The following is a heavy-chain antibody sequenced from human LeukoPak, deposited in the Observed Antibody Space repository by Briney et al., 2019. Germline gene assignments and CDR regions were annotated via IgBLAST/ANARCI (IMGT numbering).Heavy chain of an antibody. J-gene: IGHJ4*02. CDR2: INAGNGNT. CDR3: ARDKVLTGYRQLFDY. V-gene: IGHV1-3*01. D-gene: IGHD3-9*01. Sequence: ASVKVSCKASGYIFTSYAIQWVRQAPGQRLEWMGWINAGNGNTRYSEKFQDKITITSDKSATTVHMELSSLTSEDTAVYYCARDKVLTGYRQLFDYWGQGTLVTVSS. CDR1: GYIFTSYA.